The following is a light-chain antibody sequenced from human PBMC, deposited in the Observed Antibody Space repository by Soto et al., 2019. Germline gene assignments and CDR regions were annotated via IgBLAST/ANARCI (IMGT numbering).Light chain of an antibody. J-gene: IGKJ1*01. CDR3: QQYANSPPT. V-gene: IGKV3-20*01. CDR1: QSVSSRY. Sequence: EIVLTQSPGTLSLSPGXXXXXXXXXXQSVSSRYLAWYQQKPGQAPRLLIYGASSRATGIPDRFSGSGSGTDFTLTISRLEPEDFAVYYCQQYANSPPTFGQGTKVDIK. CDR2: GAS.